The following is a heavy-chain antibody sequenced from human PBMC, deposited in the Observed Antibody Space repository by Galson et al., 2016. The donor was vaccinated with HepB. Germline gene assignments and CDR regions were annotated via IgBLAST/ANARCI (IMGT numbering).Heavy chain of an antibody. CDR1: GYTFTGYY. CDR3: ARGLTGLDYGFWSGYQEKPWGAFDF. J-gene: IGHJ3*01. CDR2: INPNRGGT. D-gene: IGHD3-3*01. V-gene: IGHV1-2*04. Sequence: SVKVSCKASGYTFTGYYLHWVRQAPGQGLEWMGWINPNRGGTNYAQEFQGWVTMTRDTSISTAYMELSRLRSDDTAVYYCARGLTGLDYGFWSGYQEKPWGAFDFWGQGTMVTVSS.